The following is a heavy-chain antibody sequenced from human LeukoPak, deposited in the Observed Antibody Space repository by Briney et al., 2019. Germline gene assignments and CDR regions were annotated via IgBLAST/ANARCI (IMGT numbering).Heavy chain of an antibody. D-gene: IGHD1-26*01. CDR2: INPNSGGT. J-gene: IGHJ4*02. CDR1: GGTFSSYA. V-gene: IGHV1-2*06. Sequence: ASVKVSCKASGGTFSSYAISWVRQAPGQGLEWMGRINPNSGGTNYAQKFQGRVTMTRDTSISTAYMELRRLRSDDTAVYYCARDLSGRFDYWGQGTLVTVSS. CDR3: ARDLSGRFDY.